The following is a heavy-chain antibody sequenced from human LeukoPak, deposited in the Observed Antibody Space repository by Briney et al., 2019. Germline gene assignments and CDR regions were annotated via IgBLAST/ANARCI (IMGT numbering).Heavy chain of an antibody. Sequence: ASVKVSCKASGYTFTGYYIHWVRQAPGQGLEWMGWINPNNGGTNYAQKFQGRVTMTRDTSIGTAYMELSRLRSDDTAVYYCARGYPVGYFDYWGQGTLVTVSS. CDR1: GYTFTGYY. D-gene: IGHD2-2*01. V-gene: IGHV1-2*02. CDR2: INPNNGGT. CDR3: ARGYPVGYFDY. J-gene: IGHJ4*02.